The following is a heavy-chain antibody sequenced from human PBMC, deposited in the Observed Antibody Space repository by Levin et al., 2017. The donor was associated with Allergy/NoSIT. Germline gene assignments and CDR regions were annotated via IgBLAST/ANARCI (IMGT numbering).Heavy chain of an antibody. D-gene: IGHD6-6*01. Sequence: GESLKISCKASAYTFTSYDINWVRQATGQGLEWMGWMNPNSGNTGYAQKFQGRVTMTRKTSISTAYMELSSLRSEDTAVYYCARGRWQLALVWDYWGQGTLLTVSS. CDR3: ARGRWQLALVWDY. CDR2: MNPNSGNT. V-gene: IGHV1-8*01. J-gene: IGHJ4*02. CDR1: AYTFTSYD.